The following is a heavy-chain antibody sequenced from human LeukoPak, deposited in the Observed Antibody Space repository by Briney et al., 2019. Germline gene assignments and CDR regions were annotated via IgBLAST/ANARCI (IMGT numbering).Heavy chain of an antibody. J-gene: IGHJ4*02. CDR2: INHSGST. V-gene: IGHV4-34*01. CDR1: GRSFSGYY. CDR3: ARLPGRRITIFGVVHDY. Sequence: SETLSLTCAVYGRSFSGYYWSWIRQPPGKGLEWIGEINHSGSTNYNPSLKSRVTISVDTSKNQFSLKLSSVTAADTAVYYCARLPGRRITIFGVVHDYWGQGTLVTVSS. D-gene: IGHD3-3*01.